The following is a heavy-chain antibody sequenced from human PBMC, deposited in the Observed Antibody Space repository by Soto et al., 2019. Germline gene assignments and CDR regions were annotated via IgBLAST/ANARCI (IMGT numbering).Heavy chain of an antibody. D-gene: IGHD2-2*01. CDR3: ARGVVVVPAAMSYWFDP. Sequence: PSETLSLTCTVSGGSISSGGYYWSWIRQHPGKGLEWIGYIYYSGSTYYNPSLKSRVTISVDTSKNQFSLKLSSVTAADTAVYYCARGVVVVPAAMSYWFDPWGQGTRVTVSS. V-gene: IGHV4-31*03. J-gene: IGHJ5*02. CDR2: IYYSGST. CDR1: GGSISSGGYY.